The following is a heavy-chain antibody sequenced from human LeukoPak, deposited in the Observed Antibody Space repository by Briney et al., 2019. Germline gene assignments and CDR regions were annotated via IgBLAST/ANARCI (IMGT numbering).Heavy chain of an antibody. D-gene: IGHD7-27*01. J-gene: IGHJ6*03. CDR2: IYYTGST. CDR3: ARINWGSDSYYYYMDI. CDR1: GGSISGHY. Sequence: SETLSLTCTVSGGSISGHYWSWIRQPPGKGLEWIGHIYYTGSTNCNPSFTSRVTMSVDTSKDQLSLNLNSVTTADTAVYYCARINWGSDSYYYYMDIWGKGTTVTVSS. V-gene: IGHV4-59*11.